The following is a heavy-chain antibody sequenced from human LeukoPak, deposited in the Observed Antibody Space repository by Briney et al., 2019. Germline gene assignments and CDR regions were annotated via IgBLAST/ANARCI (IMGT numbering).Heavy chain of an antibody. D-gene: IGHD3-22*01. CDR3: AKDYVYYDSSGYYY. CDR2: ISGSGGST. Sequence: GGSLRLSCAASGFTFSSYWMSWVRQAPGKGLEWVSAISGSGGSTYYADSVKGRFTISRDNSKNTLYLQMNSLRAEDTAVYYCAKDYVYYDSSGYYYWGQGTLVTVSS. J-gene: IGHJ4*02. V-gene: IGHV3-23*01. CDR1: GFTFSSYW.